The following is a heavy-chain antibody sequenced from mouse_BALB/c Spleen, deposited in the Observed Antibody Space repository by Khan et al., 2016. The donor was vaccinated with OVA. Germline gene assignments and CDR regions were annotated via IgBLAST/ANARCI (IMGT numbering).Heavy chain of an antibody. CDR3: ARVGYNGTMDC. CDR2: INTYTGEP. V-gene: IGHV9-3-1*01. J-gene: IGHJ4*01. Sequence: QVQLKESGPELKKPGETVRISCKASGFTFTNYGMNWVKQAPGKGLKWMGWINTYTGEPTFADDFKGRFAFSLETSASTAYLQINSLKNEDTATYFCARVGYNGTMDCWGQGTSVTVSS. D-gene: IGHD2-14*01. CDR1: GFTFTNYG.